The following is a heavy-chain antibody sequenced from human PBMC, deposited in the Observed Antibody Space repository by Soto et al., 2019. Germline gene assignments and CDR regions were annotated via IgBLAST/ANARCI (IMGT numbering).Heavy chain of an antibody. CDR1: GGSXSENY. D-gene: IGHD3-9*01. Sequence: SETLSLTWTVSGGSXSENYWSWIRQPPRKGLEWIGYISYSGSTNYNPSLKSRVTMSLDTSKSQFSLRLSSVTAADTAFYYCAGAHFDIFRSYYPWTYSYYMDLWGKGTTVTVSS. J-gene: IGHJ6*03. CDR3: AGAHFDIFRSYYPWTYSYYMDL. V-gene: IGHV4-59*12. CDR2: ISYSGST.